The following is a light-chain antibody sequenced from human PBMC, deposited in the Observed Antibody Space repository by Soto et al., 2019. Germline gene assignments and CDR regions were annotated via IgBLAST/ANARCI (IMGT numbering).Light chain of an antibody. CDR3: SSYTSSSTVV. CDR1: SSDVGGYNY. J-gene: IGLJ2*01. V-gene: IGLV2-14*01. CDR2: EVS. Sequence: QSALTQPASVSGSPGQSITISCTGTSSDVGGYNYVSWYQQHPAKAPTLIIYEVSNRPSGVSNRFSGSKSGNTTSLTISGLLAEDEAAYYCSSYTSSSTVVFGGGTKLTVL.